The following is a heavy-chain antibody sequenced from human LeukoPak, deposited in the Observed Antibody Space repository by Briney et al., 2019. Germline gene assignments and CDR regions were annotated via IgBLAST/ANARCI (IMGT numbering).Heavy chain of an antibody. CDR2: ISSSSSYI. Sequence: GGSLRLSCAASGFTFSSYSMNWVRQAPGKGLEWVSSISSSSSYIYYTDSVKGRFTISRDNAKNSLYLQMNSLRAEDTAVYYCAREHCSGGSCYWTFDIWGQGQWSPSLQ. J-gene: IGHJ3*02. CDR3: AREHCSGGSCYWTFDI. CDR1: GFTFSSYS. D-gene: IGHD2-15*01. V-gene: IGHV3-21*01.